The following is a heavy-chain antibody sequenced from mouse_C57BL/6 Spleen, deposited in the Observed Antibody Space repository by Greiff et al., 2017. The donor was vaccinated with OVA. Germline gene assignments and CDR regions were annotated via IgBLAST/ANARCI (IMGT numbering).Heavy chain of an antibody. CDR2: IDPSDSYT. CDR3: ARRGIYGNYEGAYDC. CDR1: GYTFTSYW. V-gene: IGHV1-69*01. Sequence: VQLQQPGAELVMPGASVKLSCKASGYTFTSYWMHWVKQRPGQGLEWIGEIDPSDSYTNYNQKFKGKSTLNVDKSSSTAYMQLSSLTSEDSAVYYCARRGIYGNYEGAYDCWGQGTTLTVSS. D-gene: IGHD2-1*01. J-gene: IGHJ2*01.